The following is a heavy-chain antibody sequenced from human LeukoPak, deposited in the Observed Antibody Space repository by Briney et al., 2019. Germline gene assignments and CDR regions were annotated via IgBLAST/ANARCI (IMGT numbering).Heavy chain of an antibody. D-gene: IGHD5-18*01. CDR3: AKDKGLGYSYGYGNY. CDR2: IKGDERST. V-gene: IGHV3-74*01. Sequence: GGSLRLSCAASGFTFSSYWLHWVRQAPGKGLVWVSRIKGDERSTNYADSVKGRFTISRDNAKNTVYLEMNSLRAEDTAVYYCAKDKGLGYSYGYGNYWGQGTLVTVSS. J-gene: IGHJ4*02. CDR1: GFTFSSYW.